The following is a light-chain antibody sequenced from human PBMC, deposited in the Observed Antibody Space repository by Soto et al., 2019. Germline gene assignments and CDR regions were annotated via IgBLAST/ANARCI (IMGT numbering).Light chain of an antibody. CDR3: YQYDNSLWT. J-gene: IGKJ1*01. Sequence: EIVLTQSPSTLSLSPGERATLSCRASQSVSSYLAWYQQKPGQAPRLLIYDASNRAPGMPARFSGSGSGTDFTITISRLELEDCAVYYSYQYDNSLWTFGQGTKVDIK. V-gene: IGKV3-11*01. CDR2: DAS. CDR1: QSVSSY.